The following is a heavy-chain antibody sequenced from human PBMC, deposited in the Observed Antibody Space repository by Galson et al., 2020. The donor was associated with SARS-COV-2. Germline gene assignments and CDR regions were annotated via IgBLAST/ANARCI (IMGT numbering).Heavy chain of an antibody. D-gene: IGHD3-3*01. CDR1: GGSISSYY. CDR2: IYYSGST. J-gene: IGHJ5*02. CDR3: ARSYPYYDFWSGYYTAVWFDP. V-gene: IGHV4-59*08. Sequence: SQTLSLTCTVSGGSISSYYWSWIRQPPGKGLEWIGYIYYSGSTNYNPSLKSRVTISVDTSKNQFSLKLSSVTAADTAVYYCARSYPYYDFWSGYYTAVWFDPWGQGTLVTVSS.